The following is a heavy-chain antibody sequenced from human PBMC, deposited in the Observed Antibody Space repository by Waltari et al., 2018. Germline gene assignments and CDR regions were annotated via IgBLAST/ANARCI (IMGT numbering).Heavy chain of an antibody. Sequence: QVQLVQSGAEVKKPGASVKVSCKASGYTFTGYYMHWVRQAPGQGLEWMGRINPNSGGTNYAQKFQGRVTMTRDTSISTAYMELSRLRSEDTAVYYCAALWFGESTYWYFDLWGRGTLVTVSS. CDR2: INPNSGGT. J-gene: IGHJ2*01. D-gene: IGHD3-10*01. CDR3: AALWFGESTYWYFDL. CDR1: GYTFTGYY. V-gene: IGHV1-2*06.